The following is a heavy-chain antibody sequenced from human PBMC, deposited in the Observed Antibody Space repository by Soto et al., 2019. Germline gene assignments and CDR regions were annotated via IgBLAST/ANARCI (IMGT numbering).Heavy chain of an antibody. CDR3: AKDMVRGVSYSYYFDY. Sequence: GGSLRLSCAASGFTFSSYGMHWVRQAPGKGLEWVAVISYDGSNKYYADSVKGRFTTSRDNSKNTLYLQMNSLRAEDTAVYYCAKDMVRGVSYSYYFDYWGQGTLVTVSS. J-gene: IGHJ4*02. CDR1: GFTFSSYG. CDR2: ISYDGSNK. V-gene: IGHV3-30*18. D-gene: IGHD3-10*01.